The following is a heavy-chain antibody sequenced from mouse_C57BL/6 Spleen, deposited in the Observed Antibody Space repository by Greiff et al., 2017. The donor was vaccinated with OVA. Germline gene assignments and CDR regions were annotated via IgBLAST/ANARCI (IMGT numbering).Heavy chain of an antibody. CDR1: GYTFTDYY. D-gene: IGHD2-12*01. Sequence: QVQLLQSGAELVKPGASVKLSCKASGYTFTDYYINWVKQRPGQGLEWIGKIGPGSGSTYYYEKFTGTATLTAAKSSRTAYMQLSSLTSEYSAVYVCAREMESYDSGYFDDWGQGTTLTVSS. CDR3: AREMESYDSGYFDD. V-gene: IGHV1-77*01. CDR2: IGPGSGST. J-gene: IGHJ2*01.